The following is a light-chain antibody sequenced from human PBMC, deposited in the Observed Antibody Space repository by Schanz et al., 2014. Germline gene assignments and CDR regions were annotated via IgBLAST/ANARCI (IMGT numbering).Light chain of an antibody. Sequence: QSALTQPASVSGSPGQWITISCTGTSNDVGGYNYVSWYQQHPGKAPKLMIYDVSNRPSGISNRFSGSKSGNTASLTISGLQAEDEADYYCSSFTSSRTWVFGGGTKVTVL. CDR1: SNDVGGYNY. J-gene: IGLJ3*02. V-gene: IGLV2-14*01. CDR3: SSFTSSRTWV. CDR2: DVS.